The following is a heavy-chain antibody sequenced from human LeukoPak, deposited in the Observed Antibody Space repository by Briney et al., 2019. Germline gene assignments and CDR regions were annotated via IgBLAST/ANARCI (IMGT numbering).Heavy chain of an antibody. CDR3: AKEVDCPSDCLFFHS. CDR1: GFTFDRFT. Sequence: PGGSLRLSCAASGFTFDRFTIHWVRQTPGKGLEWVSLINRRGHTFYADSVKGRFTISRDNSRNSVFLQMNSLRPEDTAFYHCAKEVDCPSDCLFFHSWGQGTLVTVSS. V-gene: IGHV3-43*01. D-gene: IGHD2-21*02. CDR2: INRRGHT. J-gene: IGHJ4*02.